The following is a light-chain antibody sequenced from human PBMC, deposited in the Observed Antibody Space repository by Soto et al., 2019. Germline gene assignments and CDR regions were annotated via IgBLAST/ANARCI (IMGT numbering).Light chain of an antibody. CDR2: KAS. CDR3: QQYNEYSWT. Sequence: DIQMNQSPSSLSASVGDRVTITCRASQGISNDLGWYQQKPGKAPRLLIYKASTLEIGVPSRFSGSGSGTEFTLTISSLQPDDVATYYCQQYNEYSWTFDQGTKVDIK. CDR1: QGISND. J-gene: IGKJ1*01. V-gene: IGKV1-5*03.